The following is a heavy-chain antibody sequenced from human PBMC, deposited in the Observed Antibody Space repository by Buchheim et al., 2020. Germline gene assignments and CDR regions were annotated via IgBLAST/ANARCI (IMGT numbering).Heavy chain of an antibody. CDR2: IYYSGST. CDR3: ARDNSNYEENWFDP. D-gene: IGHD4-11*01. V-gene: IGHV4-59*01. Sequence: QVQLQESGPGLVKPSETLSLTCTVSGGSISSYYWSWIRQPPGKGLEWIGYIYYSGSTNYNPSLKSRVTISVDTSKNQFSLKLSSVTAADTAVYYCARDNSNYEENWFDPWGREP. J-gene: IGHJ5*02. CDR1: GGSISSYY.